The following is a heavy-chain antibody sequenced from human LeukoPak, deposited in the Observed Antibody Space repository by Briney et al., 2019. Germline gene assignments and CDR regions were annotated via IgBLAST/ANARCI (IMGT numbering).Heavy chain of an antibody. CDR2: IWYDGSNK. CDR1: GFTFSSYG. CDR3: ARDRYSSGFYFDY. Sequence: PGESLKISCAASGFTFSSYGMHWVRQAPGKGLEWVAVIWYDGSNKYYADSVKGRFTISRDNSKNTLYLQMNSLRAEDTAVYYCARDRYSSGFYFDYWGQGTLVTVSS. J-gene: IGHJ4*02. D-gene: IGHD6-19*01. V-gene: IGHV3-33*01.